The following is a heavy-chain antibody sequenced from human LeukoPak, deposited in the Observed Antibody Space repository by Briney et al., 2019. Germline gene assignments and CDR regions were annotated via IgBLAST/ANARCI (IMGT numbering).Heavy chain of an antibody. V-gene: IGHV5-51*01. Sequence: GESLKISCKGSGYSFTSYWIGWVRQMPGKGLEWMGIIYPGDSDTRYSPSFQGQVTISADKSISTAYLQWSSLKASDTAMYYCARLTELLNPSDGMDAWGQGTTVTVSS. CDR3: ARLTELLNPSDGMDA. J-gene: IGHJ6*02. CDR1: GYSFTSYW. CDR2: IYPGDSDT. D-gene: IGHD1-26*01.